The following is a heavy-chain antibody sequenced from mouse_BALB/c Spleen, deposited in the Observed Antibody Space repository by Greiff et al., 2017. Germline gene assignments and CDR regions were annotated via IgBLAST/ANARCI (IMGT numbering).Heavy chain of an antibody. J-gene: IGHJ2*01. CDR1: GFTFSSFG. CDR2: ISSGSSTI. CDR3: ARSTATGYFDY. D-gene: IGHD1-1*01. Sequence: EVKLVESGGGLVQPGGSRKLSCAASGFTFSSFGMHWVRQAPEKGLEWVAYISSGSSTIYYADTVKGRFTISRDNPKNTLFLQMTSLRSEDTAMYYCARSTATGYFDYWGQGTTLTVSS. V-gene: IGHV5-17*02.